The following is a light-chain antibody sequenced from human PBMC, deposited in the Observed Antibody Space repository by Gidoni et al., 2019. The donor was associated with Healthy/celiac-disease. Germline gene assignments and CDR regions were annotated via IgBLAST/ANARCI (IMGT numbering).Light chain of an antibody. V-gene: IGKV1-39*01. CDR1: QSISSL. CDR3: QQSYSTPRLT. CDR2: AAS. Sequence: DIQMTQSPSSLSASVGDRVTITCRASQSISSLLNWYQQKPGKAPKLLIYAASSLQSGVPSRFSGSGSGTDFTLTISSLQPEDFATYYCQQSYSTPRLTFGGWTKVEIK. J-gene: IGKJ4*01.